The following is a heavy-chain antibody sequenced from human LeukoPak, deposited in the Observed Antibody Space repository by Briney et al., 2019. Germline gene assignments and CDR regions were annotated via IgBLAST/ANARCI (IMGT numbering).Heavy chain of an antibody. Sequence: PGGSLRLSCAASGFTFDDYGMSWVRQAPGKGLEWVSGINWNGGSTGYADSVKGRFTISRDNAKNSPYLQMNSLRAEDTALYYCGRAPQTYYYDGSGSDFYNYYYRDVWGKGTTVTVSS. J-gene: IGHJ6*03. CDR2: INWNGGST. CDR1: GFTFDDYG. CDR3: GRAPQTYYYDGSGSDFYNYYYRDV. D-gene: IGHD3-22*01. V-gene: IGHV3-20*04.